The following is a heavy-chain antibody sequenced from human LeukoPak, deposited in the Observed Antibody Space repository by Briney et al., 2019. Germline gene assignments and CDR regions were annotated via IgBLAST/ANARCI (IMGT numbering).Heavy chain of an antibody. D-gene: IGHD3-16*01. CDR3: ARSSAYYDYVWGSYRPRYYFDY. CDR1: GGSISSYY. Sequence: SETLSLTCTVSGGSISSYYWSWIRQPPGKGLEWIGYIYYSGSTNYNPSLKSRVTISIDTSKNQFSLKLSSVTAADTAVYYCARSSAYYDYVWGSYRPRYYFDYWGQGTLVTVSS. V-gene: IGHV4-59*01. J-gene: IGHJ4*02. CDR2: IYYSGST.